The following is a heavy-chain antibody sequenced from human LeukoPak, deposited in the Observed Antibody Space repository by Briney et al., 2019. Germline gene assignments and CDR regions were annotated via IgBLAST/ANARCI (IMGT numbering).Heavy chain of an antibody. J-gene: IGHJ4*02. V-gene: IGHV3-74*01. D-gene: IGHD1-14*01. CDR1: GFTFRNYW. CDR3: GREILEPGKTLTY. CDR2: INDDGTFT. Sequence: GGSLRLACAAAGFTFRNYWMHWVRQVPGKGLVWVARINDDGTFTTYAGSVKGRFIISRDNAKNTLYLQMNSLEDTALYYCGREILEPGKTLTYWGQGSLITVSS.